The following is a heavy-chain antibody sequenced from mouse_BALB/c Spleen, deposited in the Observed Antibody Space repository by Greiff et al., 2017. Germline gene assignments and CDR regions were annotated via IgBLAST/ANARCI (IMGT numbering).Heavy chain of an antibody. CDR2: IRNKANGYTT. CDR1: GFTFTDYY. Sequence: EVKVEESGGGLVQPGGSLRLSCATSGFTFTDYYMSWVRQPPGKALEWLGFIRNKANGYTTEYSASVKGRFTISRDNSQSILYLQMNTLRAEDSATYYCARDGSAMDYWGQGTSVTVSS. V-gene: IGHV7-3*02. CDR3: ARDGSAMDY. J-gene: IGHJ4*01.